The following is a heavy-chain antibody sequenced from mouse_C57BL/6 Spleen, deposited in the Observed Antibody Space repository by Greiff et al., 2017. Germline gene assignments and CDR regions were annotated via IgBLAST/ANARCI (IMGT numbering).Heavy chain of an antibody. D-gene: IGHD2-5*01. CDR3: AREDYYSNYIDY. V-gene: IGHV5-4*01. CDR1: GFTFSSYA. Sequence: EVQRVESGGGLVKPGGSLKLSCAASGFTFSSYAMSWVRQTPEKRLEWVATISDGGSYTYYPDNVKGRFTISRDNAKNNLYLQMSHLKSEDTAMYYCAREDYYSNYIDYWGQGTTLTVSS. CDR2: ISDGGSYT. J-gene: IGHJ2*01.